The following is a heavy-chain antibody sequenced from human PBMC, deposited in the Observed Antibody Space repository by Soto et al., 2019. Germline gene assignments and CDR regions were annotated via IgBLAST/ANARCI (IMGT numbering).Heavy chain of an antibody. V-gene: IGHV4-34*01. Sequence: SETLSLTRAVYGGSFSGYYWSWIRQPPGKGLEWIGEINHSGSTNYNPSLKSRVTISVDTSKNQFSLKLSSVTAADTAVYYCARGKVTIFGVVIIRGFDPWGQGTLVTVSS. CDR2: INHSGST. D-gene: IGHD3-3*01. J-gene: IGHJ5*02. CDR3: ARGKVTIFGVVIIRGFDP. CDR1: GGSFSGYY.